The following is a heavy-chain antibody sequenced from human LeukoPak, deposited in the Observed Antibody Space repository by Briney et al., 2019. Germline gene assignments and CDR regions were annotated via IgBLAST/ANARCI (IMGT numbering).Heavy chain of an antibody. D-gene: IGHD3-3*01. V-gene: IGHV1-2*02. CDR3: ARVRSIFGVGIPGDY. CDR2: INPNSGGT. J-gene: IGHJ4*02. Sequence: GASVKVSCKASGYTFTGYYMHWVRQAPGQGLEWMGWINPNSGGTNYAQKFQGRVTMTRDTSISTAYMELSRLRSDDTAVYYCARVRSIFGVGIPGDYWGQGTLVTVSS. CDR1: GYTFTGYY.